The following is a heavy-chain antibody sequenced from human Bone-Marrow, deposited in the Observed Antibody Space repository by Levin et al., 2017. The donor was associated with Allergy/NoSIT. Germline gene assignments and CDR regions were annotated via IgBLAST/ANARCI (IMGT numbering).Heavy chain of an antibody. CDR1: GFTFSSYT. Sequence: GGSLRLSCVASGFTFSSYTMNWVRQAPGKGLEWVSSISSSGSFISYADSVKGRFTLSRDNAKTSLYLQLNSLRAEDTAVYYCAREIAVAGSYHFDYWGQGTLVTVSS. CDR2: ISSSGSFI. D-gene: IGHD6-19*01. J-gene: IGHJ4*02. CDR3: AREIAVAGSYHFDY. V-gene: IGHV3-21*01.